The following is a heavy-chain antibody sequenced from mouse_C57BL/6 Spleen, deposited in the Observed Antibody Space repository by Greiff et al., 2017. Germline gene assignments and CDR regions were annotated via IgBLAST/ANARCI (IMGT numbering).Heavy chain of an antibody. J-gene: IGHJ2*01. D-gene: IGHD1-1*01. CDR2: ISGGGGNT. Sequence: EVQRVESGGGLVKPGGSLKLSCAASGFTFSSYTMSWVRQTPEKRLEWVATISGGGGNTYYPDSVKGRFTISRDNAKNTLYLQMSSLRSEDTALYYCARMVPPYGSSSYYFDYWGQGTTLTVSS. CDR3: ARMVPPYGSSSYYFDY. V-gene: IGHV5-9*01. CDR1: GFTFSSYT.